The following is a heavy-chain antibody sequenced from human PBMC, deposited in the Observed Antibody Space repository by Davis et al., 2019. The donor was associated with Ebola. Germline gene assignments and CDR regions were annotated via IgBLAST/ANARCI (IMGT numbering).Heavy chain of an antibody. J-gene: IGHJ4*02. V-gene: IGHV4-30-2*01. CDR1: GGSISSGGYS. CDR2: IYHSGST. CDR3: AGGPVAVAGLDY. Sequence: MPSETLSLTCAVSGGSISSGGYSWSWIRQPPGKGLEWIGYIYHSGSTYYNPSLKSRVTISVDRSKNQFSLKLSSVTAADTAVYYCAGGPVAVAGLDYWGQGTLVTVSS. D-gene: IGHD6-19*01.